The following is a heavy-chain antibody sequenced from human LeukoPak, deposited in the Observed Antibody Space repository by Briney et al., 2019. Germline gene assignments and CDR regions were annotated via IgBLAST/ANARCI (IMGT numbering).Heavy chain of an antibody. D-gene: IGHD3-3*01. J-gene: IGHJ5*02. CDR1: GGSISGYY. Sequence: SETLSLTCTVSGGSISGYYWSWIRQPAGKGLEWIGRIYTSGSTNYNPSLKSRVTMSVDTSKNQISLKLSSVTAADTAVYYCARDATYYDFWSGYSPNWFDPWGQGTLVTVSS. CDR3: ARDATYYDFWSGYSPNWFDP. V-gene: IGHV4-4*07. CDR2: IYTSGST.